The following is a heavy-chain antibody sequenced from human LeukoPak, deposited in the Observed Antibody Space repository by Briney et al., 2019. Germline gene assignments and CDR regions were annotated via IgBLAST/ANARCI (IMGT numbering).Heavy chain of an antibody. D-gene: IGHD2/OR15-2a*01. Sequence: GGSLRLSCAASGFTFSSYRLSWVRQAPGKGLECVANIKQDGSEKYYVDSVKGRFTISRDNAKNSLYLQMNSLRAEDTAVYYCAKDRSTTVSNTLGYFDYWGQGTLVTVSS. CDR3: AKDRSTTVSNTLGYFDY. CDR2: IKQDGSEK. J-gene: IGHJ4*02. CDR1: GFTFSSYR. V-gene: IGHV3-7*03.